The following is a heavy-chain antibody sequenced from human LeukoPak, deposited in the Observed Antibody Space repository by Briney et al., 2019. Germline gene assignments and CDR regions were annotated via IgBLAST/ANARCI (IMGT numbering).Heavy chain of an antibody. CDR1: GYTFTGYY. CDR3: AGDSIAAAGESFDY. D-gene: IGHD6-13*01. J-gene: IGHJ4*02. CDR2: INPNSGGT. V-gene: IGHV1-2*02. Sequence: ASVKVSCKASGYTFTGYYMHWVRQAPGQGLEWMGWINPNSGGTNYAQKFQGRVTMTRDTSISTAYMELSRLRSDDTAVYYCAGDSIAAAGESFDYWGQGTLVTVSS.